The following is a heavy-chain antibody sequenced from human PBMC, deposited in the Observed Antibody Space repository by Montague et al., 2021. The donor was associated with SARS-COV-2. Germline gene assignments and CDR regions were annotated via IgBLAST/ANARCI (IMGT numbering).Heavy chain of an antibody. D-gene: IGHD3-22*01. Sequence: SLRLSCAASGFIFSSYEMNWVRQAPGKGLEWVSYISNSGDTKYYEDSVKGRFTISRDNAKNSLYLQMSSLRAEDTAVYYCARAGEDYYYDSSGFLYWGQGILVTVSS. J-gene: IGHJ4*02. CDR1: GFIFSSYE. CDR3: ARAGEDYYYDSSGFLY. CDR2: ISNSGDTK. V-gene: IGHV3-48*03.